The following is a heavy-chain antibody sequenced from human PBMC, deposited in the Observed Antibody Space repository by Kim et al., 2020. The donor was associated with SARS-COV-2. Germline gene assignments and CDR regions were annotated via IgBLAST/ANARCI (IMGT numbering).Heavy chain of an antibody. CDR3: AREYDSSGYYYYFDY. J-gene: IGHJ4*02. V-gene: IGHV3-7*04. Sequence: DSGKGRFTIPRDNAKKSLYLQMSSLRAEDTAVYYCAREYDSSGYYYYFDYWGQGTLVTVSS. D-gene: IGHD3-22*01.